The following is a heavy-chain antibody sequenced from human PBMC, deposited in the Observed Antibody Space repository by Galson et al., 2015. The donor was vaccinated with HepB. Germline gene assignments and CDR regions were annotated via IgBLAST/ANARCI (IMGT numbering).Heavy chain of an antibody. CDR2: INPNSGGT. Sequence: SVKVSCKASGYTFTGYYMHWVRQAPGQGLEWMGWINPNSGGTNYAQKFQGRVTMTRDTSISTAYMELSRLRSDDTAVYYCARVALVRVRRQWNWFDPWGQGTLVTVSS. CDR3: ARVALVRVRRQWNWFDP. CDR1: GYTFTGYY. V-gene: IGHV1-2*02. D-gene: IGHD6-6*01. J-gene: IGHJ5*02.